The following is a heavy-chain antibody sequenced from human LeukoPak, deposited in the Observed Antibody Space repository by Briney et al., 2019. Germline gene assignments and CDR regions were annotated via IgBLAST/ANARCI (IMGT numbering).Heavy chain of an antibody. CDR1: GFTFNNHA. D-gene: IGHD3-16*01. Sequence: GGPLRLSCIASGFTFNNHAMSWVRQAPGKGLEWVSGFSSGADARAHYADSVKGRFSISRDNSKNTLHLQLNSLRAEESAIYYCVXXAWGWLXXXXGQG. V-gene: IGHV3-23*01. CDR2: FSSGADARA. CDR3: VXXAWGWLXXX. J-gene: IGHJ4*02.